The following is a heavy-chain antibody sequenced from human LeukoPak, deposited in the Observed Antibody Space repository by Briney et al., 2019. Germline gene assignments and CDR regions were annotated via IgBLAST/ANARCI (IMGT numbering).Heavy chain of an antibody. CDR2: ISYDGSNK. D-gene: IGHD3-10*01. Sequence: GRSLRLSCAASGFTFSSYAMHWVRRAPGKGLEWVAVISYDGSNKYYADSVKGRFTISRDNSKNTLYLQMNSLRAEDTAVYYCARDKDRPVKGSGSYFMFDPWGQGTLVTVSS. CDR1: GFTFSSYA. V-gene: IGHV3-30*01. CDR3: ARDKDRPVKGSGSYFMFDP. J-gene: IGHJ5*02.